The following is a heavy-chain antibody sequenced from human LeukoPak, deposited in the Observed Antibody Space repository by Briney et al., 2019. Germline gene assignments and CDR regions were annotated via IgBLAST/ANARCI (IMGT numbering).Heavy chain of an antibody. V-gene: IGHV3-74*01. CDR2: MNIDGSDR. J-gene: IGHJ3*02. CDR1: GFSFSNYW. CDR3: ARDLRYDGYDI. D-gene: IGHD3-10*01. Sequence: GGSLRLSCAASGFSFSNYWMVWVRQAPGKGLVWVSRMNIDGSDRTYADSVKGRFTISRDNAKNTLFLQMSGLRAEDTALYYCARDLRYDGYDIWGQGTMVTVSS.